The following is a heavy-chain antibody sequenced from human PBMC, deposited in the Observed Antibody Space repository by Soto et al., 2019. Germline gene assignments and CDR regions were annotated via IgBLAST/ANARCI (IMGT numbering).Heavy chain of an antibody. CDR2: ISSSSSYI. V-gene: IGHV3-21*01. Sequence: PGGSLRLSCAASGFTFSSYSMNWVRQAPGKGLEWVSSISSSSSYIYYADSVKGRFTISRDNAKNSLYLQMNSLRAEDTAVYYCARDVGPADAEYFQHWGQGTLVTVSS. D-gene: IGHD2-2*01. CDR3: ARDVGPADAEYFQH. CDR1: GFTFSSYS. J-gene: IGHJ1*01.